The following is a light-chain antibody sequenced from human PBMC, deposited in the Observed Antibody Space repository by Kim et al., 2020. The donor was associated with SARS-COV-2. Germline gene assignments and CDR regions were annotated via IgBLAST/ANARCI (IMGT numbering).Light chain of an antibody. CDR3: QVWDSSSYQVV. Sequence: APGKTARITCGGNNIGSKSVHWCQQKPGQAPVLVIFYDTDRPSGIPERFSGSNSGNTATLTISRVEAGDEADYYCQVWDSSSYQVVFGGGTKVTVL. CDR2: YDT. J-gene: IGLJ2*01. V-gene: IGLV3-21*04. CDR1: NIGSKS.